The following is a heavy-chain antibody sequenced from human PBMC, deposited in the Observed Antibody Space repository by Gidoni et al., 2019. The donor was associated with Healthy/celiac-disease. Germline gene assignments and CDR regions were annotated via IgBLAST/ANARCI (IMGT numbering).Heavy chain of an antibody. CDR1: GGPISSRSYY. Sequence: QLQLQESGPGLVKPSETLSLTCTVSGGPISSRSYYWGWIRQPPGKGLEWIGSIYYVGSTYYNPSLKSRVTISVNTSKNQFSLKLSSVTAADTAVYYCARARALRYFDWLSGPFDYWGQGTLVTVSS. CDR3: ARARALRYFDWLSGPFDY. CDR2: IYYVGST. V-gene: IGHV4-39*07. J-gene: IGHJ4*02. D-gene: IGHD3-9*01.